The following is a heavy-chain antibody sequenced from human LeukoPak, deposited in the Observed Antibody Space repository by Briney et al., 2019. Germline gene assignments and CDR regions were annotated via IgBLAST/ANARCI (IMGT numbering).Heavy chain of an antibody. CDR3: AKGHSSSWPYYYYYMDV. Sequence: GGTLRLSCAASGFTFSSYGMSWVRQAPGKGLEWVSAISGNGGSTYYADSVKGRFTISRDNSKSTLYLQMNSLRAEDTAVYYCAKGHSSSWPYYYYYMDVWGKGTTVTISS. J-gene: IGHJ6*03. V-gene: IGHV3-23*01. CDR1: GFTFSSYG. CDR2: ISGNGGST. D-gene: IGHD6-13*01.